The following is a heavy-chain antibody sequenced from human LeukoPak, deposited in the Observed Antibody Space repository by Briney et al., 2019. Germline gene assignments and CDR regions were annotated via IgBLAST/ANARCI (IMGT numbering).Heavy chain of an antibody. Sequence: SETLSLTCTVSGGSISSYYWSWIRQPPGKGLEWIGYIYYSGSTNYNPSLKSRVTISVDTSKNQFSLKLSSVTAADTAVYYCARDSPMHAFDIWGQGTMVTVSS. J-gene: IGHJ3*02. CDR1: GGSISSYY. D-gene: IGHD2-2*01. CDR3: ARDSPMHAFDI. V-gene: IGHV4-59*01. CDR2: IYYSGST.